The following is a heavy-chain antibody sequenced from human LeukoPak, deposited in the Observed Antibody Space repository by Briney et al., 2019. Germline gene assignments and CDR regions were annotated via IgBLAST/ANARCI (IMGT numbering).Heavy chain of an antibody. Sequence: SVKVSCKASGGTFSSYAISWVRQAPGQGLEWMGRIIPILGIANYAQKFQGRVTITADKSTSTAYMELSGLRSEDTAVYYCARNRVVPAAMWYFDLWGRGTLVSVSS. D-gene: IGHD2-2*01. CDR1: GGTFSSYA. CDR3: ARNRVVPAAMWYFDL. V-gene: IGHV1-69*04. CDR2: IIPILGIA. J-gene: IGHJ2*01.